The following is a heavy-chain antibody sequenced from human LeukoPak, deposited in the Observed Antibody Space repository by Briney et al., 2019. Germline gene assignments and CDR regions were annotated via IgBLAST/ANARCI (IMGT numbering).Heavy chain of an antibody. CDR3: ARAPSGGSCYWFDP. V-gene: IGHV4-4*02. D-gene: IGHD2-15*01. J-gene: IGHJ5*02. CDR2: IYHSGST. CDR1: GGSISSSNW. Sequence: SETLSLTCAVSGGSISSSNWWSWVRQPPGKGLEWIGEIYHSGSTNYNPSLKSRVTISVDKSKNQFSLKLSSVTAADTAVYYCARAPSGGSCYWFDPWGQGTLVTVSS.